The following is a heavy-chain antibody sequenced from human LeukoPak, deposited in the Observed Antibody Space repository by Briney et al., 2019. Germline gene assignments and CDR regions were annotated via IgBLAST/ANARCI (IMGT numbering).Heavy chain of an antibody. CDR3: ARGRYSSSWFPFDY. CDR2: IWYDGSNK. J-gene: IGHJ4*02. Sequence: GGSLRLSCAASGFTFSSYGMHWVRQAPGKGLEWVAVIWYDGSNKYYADSVKGRFTISRDNSKNTLYLQMNSLRAEDTAVYYCARGRYSSSWFPFDYWGQGTLVTVSS. V-gene: IGHV3-33*01. CDR1: GFTFSSYG. D-gene: IGHD6-13*01.